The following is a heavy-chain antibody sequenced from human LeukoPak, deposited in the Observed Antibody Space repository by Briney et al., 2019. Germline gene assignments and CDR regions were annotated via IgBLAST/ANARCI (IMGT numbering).Heavy chain of an antibody. V-gene: IGHV3-74*01. CDR1: GFTFSSYW. CDR3: ARSTYDSSGCFDY. D-gene: IGHD3-22*01. CDR2: INSDGSST. J-gene: IGHJ4*02. Sequence: PGGSLRLSCAASGFTFSSYWMHWVRQGPGKGLVWVSRINSDGSSTSYADSVKGRFTISRDNAKNTLYLQMNSLRVEDTAVYYCARSTYDSSGCFDYWGQGTLVTVSS.